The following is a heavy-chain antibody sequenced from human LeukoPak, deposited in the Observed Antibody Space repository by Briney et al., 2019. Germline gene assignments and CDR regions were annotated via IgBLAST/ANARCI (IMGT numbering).Heavy chain of an antibody. V-gene: IGHV1-69*13. CDR3: VRGLRRYFDWLLMSP. CDR1: GGTFSSYA. D-gene: IGHD3-9*01. J-gene: IGHJ5*02. CDR2: IIPIFGTA. Sequence: SVKVSCKASGGTFSSYAISWVRQAPGQGLEWMGGIIPIFGTANYAQKFQGRVTITADESTSTAYMELSSLRSEDTAVYYCVRGLRRYFDWLLMSPWGQGTLVTVSS.